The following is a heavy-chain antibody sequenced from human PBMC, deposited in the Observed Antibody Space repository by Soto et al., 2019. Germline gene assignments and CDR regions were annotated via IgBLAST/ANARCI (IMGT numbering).Heavy chain of an antibody. V-gene: IGHV1-18*04. CDR1: GYTFTSYG. Sequence: ASVKVSCKASGYTFTSYGISWVRQAPGQGLEWMGWISAYNGNTNYAQKLQGRVTMTTDTSTSTAYMELRSLRSDDTAVFYCARAELNSSGWSCGMDVWGQGTTVTVSS. D-gene: IGHD6-19*01. CDR3: ARAELNSSGWSCGMDV. CDR2: ISAYNGNT. J-gene: IGHJ6*02.